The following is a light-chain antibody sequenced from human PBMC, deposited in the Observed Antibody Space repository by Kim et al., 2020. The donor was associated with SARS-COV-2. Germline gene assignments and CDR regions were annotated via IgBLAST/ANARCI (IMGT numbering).Light chain of an antibody. CDR1: QDISIS. CDR3: QQFDRVPYT. Sequence: GDTVTITCQASQDISISLNWFHVKSETAPKLLIFAASELEAGVPSRFSGSGSGTDFSFDISSLQPEDVGTYYCQQFDRVPYTFGQGTKLEI. CDR2: AAS. V-gene: IGKV1-33*01. J-gene: IGKJ2*01.